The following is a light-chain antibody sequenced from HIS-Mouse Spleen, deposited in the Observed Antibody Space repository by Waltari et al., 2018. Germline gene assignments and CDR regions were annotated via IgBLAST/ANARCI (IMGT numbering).Light chain of an antibody. V-gene: IGKV1-5*03. J-gene: IGKJ3*01. CDR1: QGISSW. CDR2: KAS. CDR3: QQYNSYLT. Sequence: DIQMTQSPSTLSASVGDRITITCRAIQGISSWLAWYQQKPGKAPKLLIYKASSLESGVPSRFSGSGSGTEFTLTISSLQPDDFATYYCQQYNSYLTFGPGTKVDIK.